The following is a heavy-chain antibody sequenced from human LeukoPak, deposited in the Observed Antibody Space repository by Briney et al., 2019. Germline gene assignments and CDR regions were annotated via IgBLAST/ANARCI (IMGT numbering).Heavy chain of an antibody. CDR1: GGSFSNYA. J-gene: IGHJ4*02. CDR2: MNPNSGNT. V-gene: IGHV1-8*02. Sequence: ASVKVSCKAFGGSFSNYAISWVRQATGQGLEWMGWMNPNSGNTGYAQKFQGRVTMTRNTSISTAYMELSSLRSEDTAVYYCARASLIKNWGQGALVTVSS. CDR3: ARASLIKN. D-gene: IGHD2/OR15-2a*01.